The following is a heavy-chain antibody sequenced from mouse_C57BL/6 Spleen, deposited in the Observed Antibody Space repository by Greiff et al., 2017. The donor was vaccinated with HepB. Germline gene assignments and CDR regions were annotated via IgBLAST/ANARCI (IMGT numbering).Heavy chain of an antibody. Sequence: VQLQQSGAELVRPGTSVKMSCKASGYTFTNYWIGWAKQRPGNGLEWIGDIYPGGGYTNYNEKFKGKATLTADTSSNTTYMQFSSLTSEDSAIYDSARVYGRSSLGYIDVWGTGTTVTVSS. CDR3: ARVYGRSSLGYIDV. D-gene: IGHD1-1*01. CDR2: IYPGGGYT. J-gene: IGHJ1*03. V-gene: IGHV1-63*01. CDR1: GYTFTNYW.